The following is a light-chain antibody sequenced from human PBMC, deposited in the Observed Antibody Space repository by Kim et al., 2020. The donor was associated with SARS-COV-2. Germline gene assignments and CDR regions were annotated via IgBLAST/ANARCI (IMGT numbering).Light chain of an antibody. Sequence: SHGVTSSGLGSNCNLGNIAVNGYQQRTAKGPKLLLYYDDLRPSGVSDRVSGSKSGTSAALAISGLQSEDEADYYCAAWDESLNGPVFGGGTQLTVL. V-gene: IGLV1-36*01. CDR1: NCNLGNIA. J-gene: IGLJ2*01. CDR3: AAWDESLNGPV. CDR2: YDD.